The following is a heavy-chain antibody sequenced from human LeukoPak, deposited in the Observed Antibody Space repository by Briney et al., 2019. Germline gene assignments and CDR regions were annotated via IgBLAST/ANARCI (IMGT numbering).Heavy chain of an antibody. CDR2: IYTSGTT. Sequence: SETLSLTCTVSGGSLNSATTWSWVRQSAGKGLEWIGRIYTSGTTNYNPSLRSRVSMSVDTSKNQFSLKLSSVTAADTAVYYCARGFVEVTAFDYWGQGLLVTVSS. J-gene: IGHJ4*02. CDR1: GGSLNSATT. V-gene: IGHV4-4*07. D-gene: IGHD2-21*02. CDR3: ARGFVEVTAFDY.